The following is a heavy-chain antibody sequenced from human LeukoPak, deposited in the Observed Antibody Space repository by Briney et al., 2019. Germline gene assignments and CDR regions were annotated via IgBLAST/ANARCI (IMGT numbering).Heavy chain of an antibody. CDR2: IYSDGST. CDR3: TTAPVTTLVDY. D-gene: IGHD4-17*01. V-gene: IGHV3-53*01. CDR1: GFIVSSNY. Sequence: GESLRLSCTAFGFIVSSNYMSWVRQTPGKGLEWVSVIYSDGSTYYADSVKGRFTISRDNSKNTLYLQMNSLRTEDTAVYYCTTAPVTTLVDYWGQGTLVTVSS. J-gene: IGHJ4*02.